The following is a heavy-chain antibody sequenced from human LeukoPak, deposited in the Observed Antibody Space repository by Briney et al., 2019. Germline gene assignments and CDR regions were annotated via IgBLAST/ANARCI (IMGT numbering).Heavy chain of an antibody. CDR3: ASDNYGY. V-gene: IGHV3-74*01. CDR2: TNSDGSIT. J-gene: IGHJ4*02. CDR1: GFTFSSYW. Sequence: PGGSLILSCAAAGFTFSSYWMHWVRQGPGEVLVWVSRTNSDGSITSYADSVKGRFTISRDNDKNTLYLQMDSLRAEDTAVYYCASDNYGYWGQGTLVTVSS.